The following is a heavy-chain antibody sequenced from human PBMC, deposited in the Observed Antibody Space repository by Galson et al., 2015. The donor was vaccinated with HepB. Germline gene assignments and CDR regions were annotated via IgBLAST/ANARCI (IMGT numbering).Heavy chain of an antibody. CDR3: VKDYARMQLWSHFDF. Sequence: SLRLSCAASGFTFDDYAMHWVRQRPGRGQEWVSGIRWNSDSIGYAVSVKGRFTVSRDNAKTFLCLQMNSLRPDDTAKYHCVKDYARMQLWSHFDFWGQGTLATVSS. V-gene: IGHV3-9*01. J-gene: IGHJ4*02. CDR1: GFTFDDYA. D-gene: IGHD3-10*01. CDR2: IRWNSDSI.